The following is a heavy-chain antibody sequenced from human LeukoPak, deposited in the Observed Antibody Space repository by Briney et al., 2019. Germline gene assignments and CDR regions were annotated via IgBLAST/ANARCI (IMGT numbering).Heavy chain of an antibody. V-gene: IGHV3-9*01. CDR2: ISWNSGSI. CDR1: GFTFDDYA. D-gene: IGHD6-13*01. J-gene: IGHJ4*02. CDR3: AKDQSRDSSSWYYFDY. Sequence: GRSLRLSCAASGFTFDDYAMHWVRQAPGKGLEWVSGISWNSGSIGYADSVKGRFTISRDNAKNSLYLQMNSLRAEDTALYYCAKDQSRDSSSWYYFDYWGQGTLVTVSS.